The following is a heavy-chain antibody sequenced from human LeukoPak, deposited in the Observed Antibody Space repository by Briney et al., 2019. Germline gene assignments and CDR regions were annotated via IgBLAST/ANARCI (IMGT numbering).Heavy chain of an antibody. CDR3: AREASSGWNNYYYYYMDV. CDR2: ISSSSSYI. Sequence: GGSLGLSCAASGFTFSSYSMNWVRQAPGKGLEWVSSISSSSSYIYYADSVKGRFTISRDNAKNSLYLQMNSLRAEDTAVYYCAREASSGWNNYYYYYMDVWGKGTTVTVSS. J-gene: IGHJ6*03. CDR1: GFTFSSYS. V-gene: IGHV3-21*01. D-gene: IGHD6-19*01.